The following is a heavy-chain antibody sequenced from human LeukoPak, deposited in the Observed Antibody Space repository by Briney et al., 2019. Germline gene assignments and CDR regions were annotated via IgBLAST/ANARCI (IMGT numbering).Heavy chain of an antibody. D-gene: IGHD3-22*01. Sequence: GGSLRLSCAASGFTFSSYWMSWVRQAPGKGLEWVSDISGSGGSTYYADSVKGRFTISRDNSKNTLYLQMNSLRAEDTAIYYCAKDNRGTIVVVTPYYFDYWGQGTLVTVSS. V-gene: IGHV3-23*01. CDR2: ISGSGGST. CDR3: AKDNRGTIVVVTPYYFDY. J-gene: IGHJ4*02. CDR1: GFTFSSYW.